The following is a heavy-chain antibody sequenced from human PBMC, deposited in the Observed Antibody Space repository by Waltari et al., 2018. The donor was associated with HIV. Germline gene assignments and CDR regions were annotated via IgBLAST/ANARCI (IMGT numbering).Heavy chain of an antibody. CDR3: ARVRVAHFDNHRRIFLNYYPDV. V-gene: IGHV1-18*01. D-gene: IGHD2-21*01. Sequence: EQSGPEMRGPGASVKISCKTFGYNIRGRYFIAWLRQATGQGPESREKINPCPGDMNAALKFRARIFWNTNAAAATAFMEWKDLQAGDTAVYFCARVRVAHFDNHRRIFLNYYPDVWGQGTLVTVSS. J-gene: IGHJ4*02. CDR1: GYNIRGRYF. CDR2: INPCPGDM.